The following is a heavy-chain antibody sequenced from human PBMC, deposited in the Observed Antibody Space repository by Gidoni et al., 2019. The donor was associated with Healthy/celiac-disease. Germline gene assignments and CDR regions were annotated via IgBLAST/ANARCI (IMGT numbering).Heavy chain of an antibody. CDR1: GCYISSYY. CDR3: ARWAGGSGSYYNTLID. D-gene: IGHD3-10*01. Sequence: QVQLQESGPGLVEPSETLSLTCTGSGCYISSYYWGWIRQPAGKGLEWIGRIYPSGSTNYNPSLQSRVTMSVDTSKNQFSLKLSSVTAADTAVYYCARWAGGSGSYYNTLIDWGQGTLVTVSS. CDR2: IYPSGST. J-gene: IGHJ4*02. V-gene: IGHV4-4*07.